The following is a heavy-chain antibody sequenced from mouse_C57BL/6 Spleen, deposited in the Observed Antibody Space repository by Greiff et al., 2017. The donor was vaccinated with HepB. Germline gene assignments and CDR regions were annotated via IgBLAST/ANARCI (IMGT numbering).Heavy chain of an antibody. J-gene: IGHJ2*01. V-gene: IGHV1-15*01. Sequence: VKLQESGAELVRPGASVTLSCKASGYTFTDYEMHWVKQTPVHGLEWIGAIDPETGGTAYNQKFKGKAILTADKSSSTAYMELRSLTSEDSAVYYCTRTGGNYVRNYFDYWGQGTTLTVSS. D-gene: IGHD2-1*01. CDR1: GYTFTDYE. CDR3: TRTGGNYVRNYFDY. CDR2: IDPETGGT.